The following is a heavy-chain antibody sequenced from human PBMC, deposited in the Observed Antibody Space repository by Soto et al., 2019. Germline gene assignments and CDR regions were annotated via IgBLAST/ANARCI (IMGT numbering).Heavy chain of an antibody. Sequence: EVQLVESGGGLVQPGGSLRLSCAASGFTFSSYWMHWVRQVPGKGLVWVSSISSDGSITSYADSVKGRFTISRDNAKNTLYLQVNSLRAEDTAVYYCARGTVRDHDYGDYWGQGTLVAVSS. CDR1: GFTFSSYW. CDR2: ISSDGSIT. CDR3: ARGTVRDHDYGDY. V-gene: IGHV3-74*01. J-gene: IGHJ4*02.